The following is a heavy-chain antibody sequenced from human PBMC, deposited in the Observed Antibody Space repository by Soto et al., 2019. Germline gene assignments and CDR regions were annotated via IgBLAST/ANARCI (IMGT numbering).Heavy chain of an antibody. V-gene: IGHV5-51*01. Sequence: GESLKISCKGSGYIFTSYWIGLVREMPGKGLEWMGIIYPGDSNTSYSPSFQGQVTFSAERSTSTAYLQWSSLKASDTAMYYCARQGEVLDFWGQGTLVTVSS. CDR2: IYPGDSNT. D-gene: IGHD2-8*02. CDR1: GYIFTSYW. J-gene: IGHJ4*02. CDR3: ARQGEVLDF.